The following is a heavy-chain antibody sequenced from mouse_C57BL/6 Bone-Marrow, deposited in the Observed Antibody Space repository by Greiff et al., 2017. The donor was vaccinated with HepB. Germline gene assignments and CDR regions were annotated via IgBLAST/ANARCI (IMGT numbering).Heavy chain of an antibody. CDR2: IYPGDGDT. V-gene: IGHV1-82*01. Sequence: QVQLKESGPELVKPGASVKISCKASGYAFSSSWMNWVKQRPGKGLEWIGRIYPGDGDTNYNGKFKGKATLTVDKSSSTAYMQLSSLTSEDSAVYFCAREEEHYFDYWGQGTTLTVSS. CDR3: AREEEHYFDY. CDR1: GYAFSSSW. J-gene: IGHJ2*01.